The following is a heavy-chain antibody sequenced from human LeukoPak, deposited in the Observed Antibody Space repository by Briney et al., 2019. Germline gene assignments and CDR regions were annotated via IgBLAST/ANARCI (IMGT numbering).Heavy chain of an antibody. D-gene: IGHD4-17*01. V-gene: IGHV3-23*01. Sequence: PGAPLRLSCAASGFTFSSYAMSWVRQAPGKGLEWVSAISGSGGSTYYADSVKGRFTISRDNSKNTLYLQMNSLRAEDTTVYYCAKDLGFSTVTTFRIWGQGTMVTVSS. CDR3: AKDLGFSTVTTFRI. CDR2: ISGSGGST. J-gene: IGHJ3*02. CDR1: GFTFSSYA.